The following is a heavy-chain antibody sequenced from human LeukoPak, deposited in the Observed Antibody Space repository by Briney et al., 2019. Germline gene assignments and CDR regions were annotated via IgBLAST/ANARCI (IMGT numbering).Heavy chain of an antibody. J-gene: IGHJ5*02. Sequence: GGSLRLSCAASGFTFSSYAMSWVRQAPGKGLEWVSTISGSGGSTYYADSVKGRFTISRDNSKNTLYLQTNSLRAEDAALYYCANNHGGGSNSPLNWFDPWGQGTLVTVSS. V-gene: IGHV3-23*01. CDR2: ISGSGGST. CDR3: ANNHGGGSNSPLNWFDP. CDR1: GFTFSSYA. D-gene: IGHD1-26*01.